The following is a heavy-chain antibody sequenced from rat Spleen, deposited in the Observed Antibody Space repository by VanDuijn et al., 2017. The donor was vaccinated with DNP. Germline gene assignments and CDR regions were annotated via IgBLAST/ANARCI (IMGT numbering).Heavy chain of an antibody. J-gene: IGHJ3*01. CDR3: ASKVFPYYSGSNWFTY. CDR2: ISPTDGAT. Sequence: EVQLVESGGGLVQPGRSLKLSCVASGITFSNHFMAWVRQAPTKGLEWVVSISPTDGATYYSDSVKGRFTISRDNARSTHYLQINSLRSEDTATYYCASKVFPYYSGSNWFTYWGQGTLVTVSS. D-gene: IGHD1-1*01. CDR1: GITFSNHF. V-gene: IGHV5-25*01.